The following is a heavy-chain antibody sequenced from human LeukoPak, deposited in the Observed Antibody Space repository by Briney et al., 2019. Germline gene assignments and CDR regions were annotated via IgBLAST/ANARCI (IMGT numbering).Heavy chain of an antibody. D-gene: IGHD6-19*01. CDR3: APPPSSGYFDY. CDR1: GFTFSSYS. V-gene: IGHV3-21*01. J-gene: IGHJ4*02. CDR2: ISSSSSYI. Sequence: GGSLRLPCAASGFTFSSYSMNWVRQAPGKGLEWVSSISSSSSYIYYADSVKGRFTISRDNAKNSLYLQMNSLRAEDTAVYYCAPPPSSGYFDYWGQGTLVTVSS.